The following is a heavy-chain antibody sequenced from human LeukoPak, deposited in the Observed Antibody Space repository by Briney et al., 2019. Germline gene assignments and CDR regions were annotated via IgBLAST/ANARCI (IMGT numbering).Heavy chain of an antibody. CDR2: INPNNGGT. CDR1: GYTFTGYY. CDR3: ARDAVTVATPYFDF. Sequence: ASVKVSCKASGYTFTGYYIHWVRQAPGQGLEWMGWINPNNGGTKYVQKFQGWVTMTRDTSISTAYMELSRLRSDDTAVYHCARDAVTVATPYFDFWGQGTLVTVSS. J-gene: IGHJ4*02. D-gene: IGHD4-11*01. V-gene: IGHV1-2*04.